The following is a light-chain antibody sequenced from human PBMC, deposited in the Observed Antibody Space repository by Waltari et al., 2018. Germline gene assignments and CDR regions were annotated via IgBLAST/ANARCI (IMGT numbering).Light chain of an antibody. V-gene: IGLV3-19*01. Sequence: SSELTQDPAVSVTLGQTVRITCQGDSLRSYYASWYQQKPGQAPVLVIEGKNNRPAGLPERLSGSRAGNPTSVTITGAQAEDEADYYCNSRDSSGNHLVVFGGGTKLTVL. CDR2: GKN. J-gene: IGLJ2*01. CDR1: SLRSYY. CDR3: NSRDSSGNHLVV.